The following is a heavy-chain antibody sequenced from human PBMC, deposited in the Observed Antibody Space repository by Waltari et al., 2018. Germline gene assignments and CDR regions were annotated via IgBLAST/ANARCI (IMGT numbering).Heavy chain of an antibody. Sequence: QVQLQESGPGLVKPSETLSLTCAVSGYSISSGYYWGWTRQPPGKGLEWIGSIYHSGSTYYSPSLKSRVTISVDTSKNQFSLKLSSVTAADTAVYYCARDGLRGGNGAFDYWGQGTLVTVSS. CDR2: IYHSGST. CDR3: ARDGLRGGNGAFDY. D-gene: IGHD2-15*01. J-gene: IGHJ4*02. V-gene: IGHV4-38-2*02. CDR1: GYSISSGYY.